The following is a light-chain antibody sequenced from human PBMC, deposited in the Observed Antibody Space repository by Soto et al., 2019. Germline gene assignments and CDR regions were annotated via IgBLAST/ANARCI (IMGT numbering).Light chain of an antibody. V-gene: IGLV2-8*01. Sequence: QSALTKPTSASGSPGQSVTISCTGTSSDVGGYTYLSWYQHYPGRAPKLMIYEVTKRPSGVPDRFSGSKSGNTASLTVSGLQAEDEADYYGSLYAASNDFYFVFGGGTELTV. CDR3: SLYAASNDFYFV. J-gene: IGLJ3*02. CDR1: SSDVGGYTY. CDR2: EVT.